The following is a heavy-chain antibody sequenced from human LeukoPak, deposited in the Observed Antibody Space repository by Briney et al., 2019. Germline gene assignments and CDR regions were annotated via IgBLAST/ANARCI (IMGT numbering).Heavy chain of an antibody. CDR1: GYIFAHNG. CDR3: ARGALYCSGGSCYFDY. D-gene: IGHD2-15*01. J-gene: IGHJ4*02. V-gene: IGHV1-18*01. CDR2: ISAYNGDT. Sequence: GASVTVSCKTSGYIFAHNGISWVRQAPGQGPEWMGWISAYNGDTNYAQNFQGRVTMTRDTSTSTVYMELRSLRSDDTAVYYCARGALYCSGGSCYFDYWGQGTLVTVSS.